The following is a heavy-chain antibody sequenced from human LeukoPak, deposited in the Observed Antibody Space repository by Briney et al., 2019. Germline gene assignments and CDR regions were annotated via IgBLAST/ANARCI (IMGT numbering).Heavy chain of an antibody. CDR3: ARGSEWELRWVDAFDI. V-gene: IGHV4-34*01. CDR2: INHSGST. Sequence: PSETLSLTCAVYGGSFSGYYWSWIRQPPGKGMEWIGEINHSGSTNYNPSLKSRVTISVDTSKNQFSLKLSSVTAADTAVYYCARGSEWELRWVDAFDIWGQGTMVTVSS. CDR1: GGSFSGYY. D-gene: IGHD1-26*01. J-gene: IGHJ3*02.